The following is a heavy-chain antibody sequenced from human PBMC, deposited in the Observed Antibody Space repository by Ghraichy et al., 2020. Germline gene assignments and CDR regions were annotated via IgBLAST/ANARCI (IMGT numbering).Heavy chain of an antibody. Sequence: ETLSLTCTVSGGSISGNFWSWIRQPPGKGLEWIGCTYYSGTTSYNPSLKSRVTISVDTSKRQFSLKLTSVTAADTAVYFCARQGSGGFDPWGQGTLVTVSS. J-gene: IGHJ5*02. CDR3: ARQGSGGFDP. CDR1: GGSISGNF. V-gene: IGHV4-59*08. D-gene: IGHD3-10*01. CDR2: TYYSGTT.